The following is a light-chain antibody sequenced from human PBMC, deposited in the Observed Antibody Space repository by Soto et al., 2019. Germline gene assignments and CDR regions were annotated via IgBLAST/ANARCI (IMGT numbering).Light chain of an antibody. V-gene: IGLV3-25*02. CDR2: KDN. Sequence: SSELTQPPSVSVSPGQTARIACSGDALPKQYAYWYQQKPGQAPMLVIYKDNERPSGIPERFSGSSSGTTVTLTIRGVQAEDEADYYCQSSDRGDSYWVFGGGTKLTVL. CDR3: QSSDRGDSYWV. CDR1: ALPKQY. J-gene: IGLJ3*02.